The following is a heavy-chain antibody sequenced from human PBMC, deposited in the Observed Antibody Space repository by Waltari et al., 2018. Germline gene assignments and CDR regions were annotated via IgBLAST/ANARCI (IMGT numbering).Heavy chain of an antibody. Sequence: QVQLVQSGAEVKKPGSSVKVSCKASGGTFSSYAISWVRQAPGQGLEWMGGIIPICGTANYAQKFQGRVTITTDESTSTAYMELSSLKASDTAMYYCAYSSGWPLDAFDIWGQGTMVTVSS. D-gene: IGHD6-19*01. CDR3: AYSSGWPLDAFDI. J-gene: IGHJ3*02. CDR1: GGTFSSYA. V-gene: IGHV1-69*05. CDR2: IIPICGTA.